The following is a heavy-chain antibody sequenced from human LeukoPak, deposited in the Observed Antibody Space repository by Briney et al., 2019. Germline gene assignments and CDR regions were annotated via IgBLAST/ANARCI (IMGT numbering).Heavy chain of an antibody. D-gene: IGHD3-10*01. CDR3: ARGLSYGSGSYSPGDYYYYYMDV. J-gene: IGHJ6*03. Sequence: ASVKVSCKASGHTFTGYYMHWVRQAPGQGLEWMGWINPNSGGTKYAQKFQGRVTMTRDTSISTAYMELSRLRSDDTAVYYCARGLSYGSGSYSPGDYYYYYMDVWGKGTTVTVSS. CDR1: GHTFTGYY. CDR2: INPNSGGT. V-gene: IGHV1-2*02.